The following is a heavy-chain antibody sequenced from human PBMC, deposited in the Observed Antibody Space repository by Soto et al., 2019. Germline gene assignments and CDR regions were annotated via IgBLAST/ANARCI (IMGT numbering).Heavy chain of an antibody. V-gene: IGHV3-66*01. CDR1: GFTVSSNY. D-gene: IGHD1-26*01. Sequence: GGSLRLSCAASGFTVSSNYMSWVRQAPGKGLEWVSVIYSGGSTYYADSVKGRFTISRDNSKNTLYLQMNSLRAEDTAVYYCARAQYSGSYPGTIDYWGQGTLVTVSS. CDR2: IYSGGST. J-gene: IGHJ4*02. CDR3: ARAQYSGSYPGTIDY.